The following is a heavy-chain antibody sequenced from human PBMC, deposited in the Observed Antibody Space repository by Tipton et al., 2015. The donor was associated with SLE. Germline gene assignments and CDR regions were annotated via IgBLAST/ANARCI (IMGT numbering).Heavy chain of an antibody. CDR1: GGSISSSY. D-gene: IGHD3-9*01. Sequence: TLSLTCTVSGGSISSSYWSWIRQPPGKGLEWIGYIYYTGSTNYSPSLYSRVTMSLDTSRTQFSLKLRSVTAADTAVYYCAREDRYSDWLMPDLWDQGTLVTVSS. CDR2: IYYTGST. V-gene: IGHV4-59*01. CDR3: AREDRYSDWLMPDL. J-gene: IGHJ4*02.